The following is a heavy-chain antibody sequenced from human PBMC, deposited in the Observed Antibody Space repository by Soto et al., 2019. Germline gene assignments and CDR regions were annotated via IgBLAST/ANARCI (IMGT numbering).Heavy chain of an antibody. CDR1: GFTFSNYA. Sequence: PGGSLRLSCVVSGFTFSNYAMNWVRQAPGKGLEWVSVISGSGGISYYADSVKGRFTISRDNSKNTLYLQLNSLTAEDTAVYYCAKMDRITIFGVVSIDYWGQGTLVTVSS. J-gene: IGHJ4*02. CDR2: ISGSGGIS. V-gene: IGHV3-23*01. CDR3: AKMDRITIFGVVSIDY. D-gene: IGHD3-3*01.